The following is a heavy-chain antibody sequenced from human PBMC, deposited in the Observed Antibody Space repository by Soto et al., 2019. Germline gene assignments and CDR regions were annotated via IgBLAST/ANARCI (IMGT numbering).Heavy chain of an antibody. CDR1: GFTFSNYW. Sequence: EVQLVESGGGLVQPGESLRLSCAASGFTFSNYWMHWVRQAPGKGLVWVSRIDSDGSRITYADFVKGRFTISRDNAKKTVYLHMNSLTGEDTAVYYCVRTSLVVAVATREDFWGQGTLVTVSS. V-gene: IGHV3-74*01. CDR3: VRTSLVVAVATREDF. J-gene: IGHJ4*02. D-gene: IGHD2-15*01. CDR2: IDSDGSRI.